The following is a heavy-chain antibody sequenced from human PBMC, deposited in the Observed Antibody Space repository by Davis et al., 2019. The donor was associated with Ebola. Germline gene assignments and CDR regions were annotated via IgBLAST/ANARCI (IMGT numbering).Heavy chain of an antibody. Sequence: GESLKISCSASGFTFSSYAMHWVRQAPGKGLEYVSAINENGGSSYYADSVKGRITISRDNSKNTLYLQMNSLRAEDTAVYYCARDHHGMTTVIYYYYYGMDVWGQGTTVTVSS. CDR3: ARDHHGMTTVIYYYYYGMDV. CDR2: INENGGSS. V-gene: IGHV3-64*04. CDR1: GFTFSSYA. J-gene: IGHJ6*02. D-gene: IGHD4-17*01.